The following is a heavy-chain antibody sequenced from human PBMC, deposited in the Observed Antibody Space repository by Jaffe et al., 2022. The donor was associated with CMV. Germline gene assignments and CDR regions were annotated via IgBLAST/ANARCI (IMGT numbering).Heavy chain of an antibody. D-gene: IGHD3-10*01. CDR2: ISSSSSYI. J-gene: IGHJ6*03. V-gene: IGHV3-21*01. Sequence: EVQLVESGGGLVKPGGSLRLSCAASGFTFSSYSMNWVRQAPGKGLEWVSSISSSSSYIYYADSVKGRFTISRDNAKNSLYLQMNSLRAEDTAVYYCARGGERWFGELLVDYYYYYMDVWGKGTTVTVSS. CDR1: GFTFSSYS. CDR3: ARGGERWFGELLVDYYYYYMDV.